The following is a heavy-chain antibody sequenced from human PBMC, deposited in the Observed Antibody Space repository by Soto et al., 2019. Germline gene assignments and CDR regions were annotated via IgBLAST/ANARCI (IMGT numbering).Heavy chain of an antibody. CDR3: ANENSGWSLYGLDV. J-gene: IGHJ6*02. Sequence: QLQLVHSGAEVKKPGASVRISCTASEKTSINYYVHWVRQAPGQGLEWMGVIHPGIGNTNVAPRFQDRVTMTRDTSTGTVYTELSSLRSDDTAVYYCANENSGWSLYGLDVWGQGTTVTVSS. V-gene: IGHV1-46*01. CDR1: EKTSINYY. D-gene: IGHD6-19*01. CDR2: IHPGIGNT.